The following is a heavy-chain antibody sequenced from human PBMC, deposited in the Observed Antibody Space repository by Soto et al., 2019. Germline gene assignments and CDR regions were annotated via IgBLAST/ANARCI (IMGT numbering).Heavy chain of an antibody. V-gene: IGHV1-2*02. CDR2: INPTNSGT. CDR3: ARGITSRLVFYYYYMDV. Sequence: QVQLVQSGAEVKKPGASVKVSCKASGYTFTDYYIHWVRQAPGQGLQWLGWINPTNSGTRYARSFQGRVTVTRDTSISTAYVELSSLRSDDTAVYYCARGITSRLVFYYYYMDVWGFGTTVTVSS. J-gene: IGHJ6*03. CDR1: GYTFTDYY.